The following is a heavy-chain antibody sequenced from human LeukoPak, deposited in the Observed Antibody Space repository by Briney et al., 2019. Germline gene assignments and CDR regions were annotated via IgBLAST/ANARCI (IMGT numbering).Heavy chain of an antibody. CDR2: IYTNGIT. Sequence: TPSETLSLTCTVSDASISSYYWNWIRKPAGKGLEWIGRIYTNGITNYSPSLKSRVTMSVGTSKNQFSLNLNSVTAADTAVYYCARARSTTISVAGACFDYWGQGILVTVSS. V-gene: IGHV4-4*07. CDR1: DASISSYY. CDR3: ARARSTTISVAGACFDY. J-gene: IGHJ4*02. D-gene: IGHD6-19*01.